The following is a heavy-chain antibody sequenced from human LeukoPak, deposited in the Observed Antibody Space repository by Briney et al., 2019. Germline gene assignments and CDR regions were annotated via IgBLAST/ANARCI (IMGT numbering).Heavy chain of an antibody. Sequence: GASVKVSCKASGGTFSSYAISWVRQAPGQGLEWMGGIIPIFGTANYAQKFQGRVTITTDESTSTAYMELSSLRSEDTAVYYCARGIEGYYDSSGYYYAPGAFDIWGQGTMVTVSS. CDR1: GGTFSSYA. D-gene: IGHD3-22*01. J-gene: IGHJ3*02. V-gene: IGHV1-69*05. CDR3: ARGIEGYYDSSGYYYAPGAFDI. CDR2: IIPIFGTA.